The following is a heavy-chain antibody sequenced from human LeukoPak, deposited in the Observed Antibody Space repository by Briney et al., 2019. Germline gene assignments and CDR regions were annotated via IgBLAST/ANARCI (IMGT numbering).Heavy chain of an antibody. CDR2: ISSSSSTI. CDR1: GFTFSSYS. Sequence: GGSLRLSCVASGFTFSSYSMNWVRQAPGKGLEWVSYISSSSSTIYYADSVKGRFTISRDNAKNSLYLQMNSLRAEDTAVYYCARDTHIYCGGDCYPFDYWGQGTLVTVSS. V-gene: IGHV3-48*01. D-gene: IGHD2-21*02. J-gene: IGHJ4*02. CDR3: ARDTHIYCGGDCYPFDY.